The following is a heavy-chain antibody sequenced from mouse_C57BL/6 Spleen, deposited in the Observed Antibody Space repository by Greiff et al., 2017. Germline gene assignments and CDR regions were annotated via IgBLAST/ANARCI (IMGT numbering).Heavy chain of an antibody. CDR1: GFTFSDYG. V-gene: IGHV5-17*01. D-gene: IGHD2-1*01. Sequence: VQLKESGGGLVKPGGSLKLSCAASGFTFSDYGMHWVRQAPEKGLEWVAYISSGSSTIYYADTVKGRFTISRDNAKNTLFLQMTSLRSEDTAMYYCARNGHGNYHFDYWGQGTTLTVSS. CDR2: ISSGSSTI. CDR3: ARNGHGNYHFDY. J-gene: IGHJ2*01.